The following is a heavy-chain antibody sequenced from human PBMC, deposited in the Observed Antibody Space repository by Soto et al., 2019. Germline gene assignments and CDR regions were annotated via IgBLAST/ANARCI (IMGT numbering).Heavy chain of an antibody. V-gene: IGHV1-69*13. D-gene: IGHD3-22*01. J-gene: IGHJ6*02. CDR2: IIPIFGTA. CDR1: GGTFSSYA. Sequence: ASVKVSCKASGGTFSSYAISWVRQAPGQGLEWMGGIIPIFGTANYAQKFQGRVTITADESTSTAYMELSSLRSEDTAVYYCARTYYYDSRDYYGMDVWGQGTTVTVSS. CDR3: ARTYYYDSRDYYGMDV.